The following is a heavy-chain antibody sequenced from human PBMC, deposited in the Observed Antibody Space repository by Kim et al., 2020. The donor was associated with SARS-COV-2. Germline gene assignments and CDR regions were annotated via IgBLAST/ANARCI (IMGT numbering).Heavy chain of an antibody. J-gene: IGHJ4*02. D-gene: IGHD2-21*01. CDR3: AGYTVGRGGRGY. V-gene: IGHV4-59*01. CDR2: TYESGSN. Sequence: SETLSLTYTVSGASISNNHWSWIRQSPGKGLEWIGHTYESGSNSYNPSLNSRVTISVERSKNQFSLKLTSVTAADTAVYYCAGYTVGRGGRGYWGQGTL. CDR1: GASISNNH.